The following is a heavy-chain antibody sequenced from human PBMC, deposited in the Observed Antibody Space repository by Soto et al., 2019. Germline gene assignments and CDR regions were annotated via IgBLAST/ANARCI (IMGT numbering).Heavy chain of an antibody. Sequence: QITLKESGPTLVKPTQTLTLTCTFSGFSLSTSGVGVGWIRQPPGKALEWLALIYWDDDKRYSPSLKSRLTITKDTSKNQVVLTMTNMDPVDTATYYCAHSGYSCSWQKSHFDYWGQGTLVTVSS. J-gene: IGHJ4*02. D-gene: IGHD6-13*01. CDR3: AHSGYSCSWQKSHFDY. V-gene: IGHV2-5*02. CDR1: GFSLSTSGVG. CDR2: IYWDDDK.